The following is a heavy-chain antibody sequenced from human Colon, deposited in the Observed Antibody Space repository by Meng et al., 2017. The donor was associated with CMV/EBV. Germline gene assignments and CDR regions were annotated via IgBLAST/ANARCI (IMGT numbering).Heavy chain of an antibody. Sequence: GESLKISCAASKFTVSSNEMNWVRQAPGKGLEWVSSISGGSTYYADSRKGRFTISRDNAKNSLYLQMNSLRAEDTAVYYCAREGGPDPYYYYGMDVWGQGTTVTVSS. J-gene: IGHJ6*02. D-gene: IGHD2-15*01. V-gene: IGHV3-38-3*01. CDR2: ISGGST. CDR3: AREGGPDPYYYYGMDV. CDR1: KFTVSSNE.